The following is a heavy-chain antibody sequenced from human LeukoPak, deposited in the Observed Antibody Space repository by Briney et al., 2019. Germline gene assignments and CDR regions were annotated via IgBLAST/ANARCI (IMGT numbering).Heavy chain of an antibody. CDR3: ARDPYYYDSSGYYRDYYMDV. J-gene: IGHJ6*03. V-gene: IGHV3-23*01. CDR2: IGDSGVST. D-gene: IGHD3-22*01. CDR1: GFTFSTYG. Sequence: GGSLRLSCVASGFTFSTYGMTWVRQAPGKGLEWVSAIGDSGVSTYYADSVKGRFTISRDNPRNTLYLQMNSLRAEDTAVYYCARDPYYYDSSGYYRDYYMDVWGKGTTVTVSS.